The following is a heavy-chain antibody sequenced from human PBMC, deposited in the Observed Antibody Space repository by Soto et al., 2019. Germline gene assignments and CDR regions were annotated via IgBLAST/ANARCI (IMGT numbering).Heavy chain of an antibody. CDR2: IWYDGSNK. J-gene: IGHJ6*02. CDR3: ARDISSSYRNYYYYYGMDV. Sequence: QVQLVESGGGVVQPGRSLRLSCAASGFTFSSYGMHWVRQAPGKGLEWVAVIWYDGSNKYYADSVKGRFTISRDNSKKTLYLQMNSLRAEDTAVYYCARDISSSYRNYYYYYGMDVWGQGTTVTVSS. D-gene: IGHD6-6*01. CDR1: GFTFSSYG. V-gene: IGHV3-33*01.